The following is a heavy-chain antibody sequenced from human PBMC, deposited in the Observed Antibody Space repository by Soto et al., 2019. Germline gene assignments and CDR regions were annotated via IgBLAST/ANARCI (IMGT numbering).Heavy chain of an antibody. CDR3: ARTVGYCSSPSCYGGMDV. D-gene: IGHD2-2*01. CDR1: GFTFSSSG. CDR2: ISYDGSNK. Sequence: GSLRLSCVASGFTFSSSGMHWVRQAPSKGLEWVAVISYDGSNKYYADSVKGRFTISRDNSKNTLYLQMNTLRAEDTAVYYRARTVGYCSSPSCYGGMDVWGQGTTVTVSS. V-gene: IGHV3-30*03. J-gene: IGHJ6*02.